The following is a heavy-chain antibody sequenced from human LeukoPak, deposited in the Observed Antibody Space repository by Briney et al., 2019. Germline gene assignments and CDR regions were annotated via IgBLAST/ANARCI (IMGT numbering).Heavy chain of an antibody. CDR2: IIPIHGIA. CDR1: GGSFSIYA. J-gene: IGHJ2*01. D-gene: IGHD2-15*01. CDR3: ARSPGLALNWYFDL. Sequence: SVKVSCKASGGSFSIYAISWVRQGPGQGLEWVGRIIPIHGIANYAQKFQGRVTITTDESSTTAYMELSSLRFEDTAVYYCARSPGLALNWYFDLWGRGTLVTVSS. V-gene: IGHV1-69*04.